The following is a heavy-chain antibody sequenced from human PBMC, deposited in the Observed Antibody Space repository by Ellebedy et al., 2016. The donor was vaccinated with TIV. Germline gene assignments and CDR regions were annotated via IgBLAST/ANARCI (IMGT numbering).Heavy chain of an antibody. D-gene: IGHD3-10*01. J-gene: IGHJ6*02. CDR1: GYSFTSYW. Sequence: GESLKISCKGSGYSFTSYWIGWVRQMPGKGLEWMGIIYPGDSDTRYSPSFQGQVTISADKSISTAYLQWSSLKASDTAMYYCARHKGVWFGELSWYGMDVWGQGTTVTVSS. CDR2: IYPGDSDT. CDR3: ARHKGVWFGELSWYGMDV. V-gene: IGHV5-51*01.